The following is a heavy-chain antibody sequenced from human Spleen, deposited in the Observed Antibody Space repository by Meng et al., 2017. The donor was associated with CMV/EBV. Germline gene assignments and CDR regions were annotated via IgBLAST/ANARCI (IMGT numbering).Heavy chain of an antibody. V-gene: IGHV3-23*01. CDR3: AKDRDYHDV. Sequence: GGSLRLSCAASGFSFSSYSMTWVRQAPGKGLEWVSVISGSGGSTFYADSVKGRFTISRDYAKNMLYLQMNSLRAEDTAVYYCAKDRDYHDVWGQGTTVTVSS. J-gene: IGHJ6*02. CDR2: ISGSGGST. CDR1: GFSFSSYS. D-gene: IGHD4-17*01.